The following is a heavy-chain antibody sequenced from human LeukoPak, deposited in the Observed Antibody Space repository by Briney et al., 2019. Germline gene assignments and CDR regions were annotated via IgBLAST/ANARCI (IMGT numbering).Heavy chain of an antibody. CDR1: GFDFSHHY. J-gene: IGHJ4*02. CDR2: ISPDGGVS. Sequence: GGSLRLSCAASGFDFSHHYMTWVRQAPGKGPEWVAKISPDGGVSQYVDTVKGRFTISRDNSKNSLSLHMSSLRVEDTALYFCAKEEFWRFDFWGQGTLVTVS. D-gene: IGHD1-1*01. CDR3: AKEEFWRFDF. V-gene: IGHV3-7*03.